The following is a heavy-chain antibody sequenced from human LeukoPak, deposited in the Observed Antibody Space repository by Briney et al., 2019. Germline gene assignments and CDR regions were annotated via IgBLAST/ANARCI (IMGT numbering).Heavy chain of an antibody. Sequence: SETLSLTCTVSGGSISIGNYYWSWIRQPAGKGLEWIGRIYTSGSTNYKPSLKSRGTISVDTPKNQFSLKLSSVTAADTAVYYCARVSGDYYASVWGQGILVTVSS. CDR3: ARVSGDYYASV. V-gene: IGHV4-61*02. CDR1: GGSISIGNYY. D-gene: IGHD1-26*01. J-gene: IGHJ4*02. CDR2: IYTSGST.